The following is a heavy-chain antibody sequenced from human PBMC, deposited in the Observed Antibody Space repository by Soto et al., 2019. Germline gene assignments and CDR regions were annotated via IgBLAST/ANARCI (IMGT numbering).Heavy chain of an antibody. CDR1: GFTFSSYG. CDR2: ISYDGSNK. CDR3: AKEVVGLRYHHYGMAV. V-gene: IGHV3-30*18. D-gene: IGHD4-17*01. Sequence: GSLRLSCAASGFTFSSYGMHWVRQAPGKGLEWVAVISYDGSNKYYADSVKGRFTISRDNSKNTLYLQMNSLRAEDTAVYYCAKEVVGLRYHHYGMAVWGQGTTVTVSS. J-gene: IGHJ6*02.